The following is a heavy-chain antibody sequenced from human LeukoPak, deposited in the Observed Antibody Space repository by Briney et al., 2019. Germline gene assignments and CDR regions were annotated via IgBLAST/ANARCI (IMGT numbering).Heavy chain of an antibody. Sequence: PSETLSLTCTVSGGSISGYYWSWIRQPPGKGLEWIGYIYYSGSTNYNPSLKSRVTISVDTSKNQFSLKLSSVTAADTAVYYCARAVVVPAAPAKSYYYYGMDVWGQGTTVTVSS. CDR1: GGSISGYY. CDR3: ARAVVVPAAPAKSYYYYGMDV. D-gene: IGHD2-2*01. CDR2: IYYSGST. J-gene: IGHJ6*02. V-gene: IGHV4-59*01.